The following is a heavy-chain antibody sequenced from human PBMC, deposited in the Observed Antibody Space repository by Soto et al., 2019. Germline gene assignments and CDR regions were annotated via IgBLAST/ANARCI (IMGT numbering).Heavy chain of an antibody. CDR2: IRSNSEGGPT. J-gene: IGHJ4*02. CDR1: GITFSRGW. V-gene: IGHV3-15*01. Sequence: EVQLMESGGGLVKPGGSLRLSCAASGITFSRGWMSWVRQAPGKGLEWVGRIRSNSEGGPTDYAAPVNGRFTISRDVSRNTAYLQMNSLNTEDTAVYYCTADTPDFWCGPFDYWGQGALVTVSS. CDR3: TADTPDFWCGPFDY. D-gene: IGHD3-3*01.